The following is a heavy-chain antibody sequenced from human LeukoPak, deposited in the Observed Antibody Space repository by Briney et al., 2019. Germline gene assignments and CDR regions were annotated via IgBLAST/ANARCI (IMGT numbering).Heavy chain of an antibody. J-gene: IGHJ4*02. CDR2: TYYSGST. Sequence: SETLSLTCTVSGGSISSYYWSWIRQPPGKGLEWIGYTYYSGSTNYNPSLKSRVTISVDTSKNQFSLKLSSVTAADTAVYYCARDVARILDYWGQGTLVTVSS. CDR3: ARDVARILDY. V-gene: IGHV4-59*01. D-gene: IGHD2-15*01. CDR1: GGSISSYY.